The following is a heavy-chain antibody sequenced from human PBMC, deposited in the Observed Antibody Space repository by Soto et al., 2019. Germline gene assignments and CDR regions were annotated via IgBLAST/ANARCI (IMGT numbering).Heavy chain of an antibody. CDR3: APILDTISGDSGY. D-gene: IGHD5-12*01. Sequence: PGWSLRLSCAASGFTFSDYYMSWIRQAPGKGLEWVSYISSSGSTIYYADSVKGRFTISRDNAKNSLYLQMNSLRAEDTAVYYCAPILDTISGDSGYWGQGTLVTLSS. CDR1: GFTFSDYY. V-gene: IGHV3-11*01. J-gene: IGHJ4*02. CDR2: ISSSGSTI.